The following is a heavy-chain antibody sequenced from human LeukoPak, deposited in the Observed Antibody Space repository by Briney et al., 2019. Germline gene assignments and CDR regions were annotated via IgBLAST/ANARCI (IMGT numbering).Heavy chain of an antibody. J-gene: IGHJ4*02. Sequence: GSLTVSCKASGYLFTAYYMHWVRQAPGQGLEWVGRINPNTGVTNYAQKFQGRVTMTRDTSISAAYMELSILRSDDPAVYYCARDKCTSVRCYGYFDYWGQGTLVTVS. D-gene: IGHD2-8*02. V-gene: IGHV1-2*02. CDR1: GYLFTAYY. CDR3: ARDKCTSVRCYGYFDY. CDR2: INPNTGVT.